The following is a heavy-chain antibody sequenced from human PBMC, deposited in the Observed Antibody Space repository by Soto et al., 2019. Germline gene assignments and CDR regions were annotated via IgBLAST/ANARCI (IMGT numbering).Heavy chain of an antibody. D-gene: IGHD2-15*01. CDR3: ARGIGRFPDY. CDR1: GFTFSSYS. V-gene: IGHV3-48*01. J-gene: IGHJ4*02. CDR2: ISAGSTTI. Sequence: PGGSLRLSCAASGFTFSSYSMNWVRQAPGKGLEWVSYISAGSTTIYYADSVKGRFTISRDNSKNTPYLQMNSLRAEDTAVYYCARGIGRFPDYWGQGTLVTVSS.